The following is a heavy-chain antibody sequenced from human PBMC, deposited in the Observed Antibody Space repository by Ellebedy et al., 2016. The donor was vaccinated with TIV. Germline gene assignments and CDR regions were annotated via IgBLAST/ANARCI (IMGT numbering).Heavy chain of an antibody. CDR3: ARDLSSLAGRPFEGNHYYYGMDV. CDR1: GFTFGSYA. J-gene: IGHJ6*02. V-gene: IGHV3-30-3*01. Sequence: GGSLRLSCAASGFTFGSYAMHWVRQAPGRGLEWVAVISYDGTSEYYADSVKGRFTISRDNSKNTLDLQMTSLRVEDTAVYYCARDLSSLAGRPFEGNHYYYGMDVWGQGTTVTVSS. D-gene: IGHD6-6*01. CDR2: ISYDGTSE.